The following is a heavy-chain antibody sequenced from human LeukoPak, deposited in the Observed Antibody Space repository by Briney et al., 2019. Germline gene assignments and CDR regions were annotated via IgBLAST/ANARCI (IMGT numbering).Heavy chain of an antibody. D-gene: IGHD2-8*01. CDR1: GYTFTGYY. CDR2: INPNSGGT. V-gene: IGHV1-2*02. Sequence: GASVKVSCKASGYTFTGYYMHWVRQAPGQGLEWMGWINPNSGGTNYAQKFQGRVTMTRDTSISTAYMELSRLRPDDTAVYYCARGTYCTNGVCYLGYWGQGTLVTVSS. J-gene: IGHJ4*02. CDR3: ARGTYCTNGVCYLGY.